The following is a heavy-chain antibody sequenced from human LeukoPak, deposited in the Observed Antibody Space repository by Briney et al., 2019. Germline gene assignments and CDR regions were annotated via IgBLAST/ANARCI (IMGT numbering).Heavy chain of an antibody. Sequence: ASVKVSCKASGYTFSNYYMHWVRQAPGQGLEWMGVIHSGGGSTAYAQKFQGRVTMTRDTSTSTVCMELSSLRSEDTAVYYCARDGTHHSWDYWGQGTLVTASS. CDR1: GYTFSNYY. CDR2: IHSGGGST. CDR3: ARDGTHHSWDY. J-gene: IGHJ4*02. V-gene: IGHV1-46*01. D-gene: IGHD1-1*01.